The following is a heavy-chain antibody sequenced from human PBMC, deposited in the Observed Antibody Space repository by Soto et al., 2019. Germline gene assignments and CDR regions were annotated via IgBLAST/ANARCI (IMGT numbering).Heavy chain of an antibody. CDR1: GGSISSYY. CDR2: IYYSGST. D-gene: IGHD3-3*01. Sequence: PSETLSLTCTVSGGSISSYYWSWIRQPPGKGLEWIGYIYYSGSTNYNPSLKSRVTISVDTSKNQFSLKLSSVTAADTAVYYCARDQGYYDFWSGPPQYYYGMDVWGQGTTVTAP. J-gene: IGHJ6*02. V-gene: IGHV4-59*01. CDR3: ARDQGYYDFWSGPPQYYYGMDV.